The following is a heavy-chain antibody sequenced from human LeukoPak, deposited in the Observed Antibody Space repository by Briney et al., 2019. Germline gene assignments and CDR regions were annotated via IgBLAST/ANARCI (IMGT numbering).Heavy chain of an antibody. CDR2: ISGSGGST. V-gene: IGHV3-23*01. J-gene: IGHJ4*02. Sequence: PGGSLRLSCAASGFTLSSYAMSWVRQAPGKGLEWVSAISGSGGSTYYADSVKGRFTISRDNSKNTLYLQMNSLRAEDTAVYYCAKFDCSSFYFDYWGQGTLVTVSS. CDR1: GFTLSSYA. CDR3: AKFDCSSFYFDY. D-gene: IGHD6-6*01.